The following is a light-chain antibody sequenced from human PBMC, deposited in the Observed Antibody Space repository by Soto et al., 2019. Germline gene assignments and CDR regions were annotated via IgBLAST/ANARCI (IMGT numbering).Light chain of an antibody. CDR1: QSISSW. V-gene: IGKV1-5*01. CDR2: DVS. CDR3: QQYNAYSLYT. J-gene: IGKJ2*01. Sequence: DIQMTQSPSTLSASVGDRVITTCRASQSISSWLAWYQQKPGKAPKLLIYDVSNLESGVPSRFSGSGSGTEFTLTISSLQPDDFATYYCQQYNAYSLYTFGQGTKLEIK.